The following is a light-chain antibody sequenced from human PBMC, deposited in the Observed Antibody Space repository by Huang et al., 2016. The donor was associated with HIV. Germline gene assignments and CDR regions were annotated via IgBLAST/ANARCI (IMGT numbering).Light chain of an antibody. CDR2: RAS. CDR3: QQSYSTPYT. CDR1: QSISSY. J-gene: IGKJ2*01. V-gene: IGKV1-39*01. Sequence: DIQMTQSPSSLSASVGDRVTITCRASQSISSYLHWYQQKPGKAPKLLIYRASSLQSAVPSRFSGSGSGTDFTLTISSLQPEDFATYYCQQSYSTPYTFGQGTKLEIK.